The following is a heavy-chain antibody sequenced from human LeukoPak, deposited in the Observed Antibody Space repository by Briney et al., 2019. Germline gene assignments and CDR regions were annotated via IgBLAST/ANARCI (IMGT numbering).Heavy chain of an antibody. J-gene: IGHJ5*02. Sequence: SETLSLTCAVYGGSFSGYYWSWIRQPAGKGLEWIGRIYTSGSTNYNPSLKSRVTMSVDTSKNQFSLKLSSVTAADTAVYYCARVPRDYYYGSGSPPFDPWGQGTLVTVSS. V-gene: IGHV4-59*10. CDR3: ARVPRDYYYGSGSPPFDP. CDR2: IYTSGST. CDR1: GGSFSGYY. D-gene: IGHD3-10*01.